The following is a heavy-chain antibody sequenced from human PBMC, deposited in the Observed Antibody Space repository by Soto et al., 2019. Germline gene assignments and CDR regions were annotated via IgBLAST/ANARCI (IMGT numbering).Heavy chain of an antibody. V-gene: IGHV3-15*07. CDR3: NPLGDYEAYYGMDV. CDR1: GFTFSNAW. CDR2: IKSKTDGGTT. Sequence: GGSLRLSCAASGFTFSNAWMNWVRQAPGKGLEWVGRIKSKTDGGTTDYAAPVKGRFTISRDDSKNTLYLQMNSLKTEDTAVYYCNPLGDYEAYYGMDVWGQGTTDPVSS. J-gene: IGHJ6*02. D-gene: IGHD4-17*01.